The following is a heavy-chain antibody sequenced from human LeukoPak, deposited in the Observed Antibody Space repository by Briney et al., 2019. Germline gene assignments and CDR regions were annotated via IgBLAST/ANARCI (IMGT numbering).Heavy chain of an antibody. CDR2: ISSNGGST. D-gene: IGHD6-19*01. CDR3: ARASGWYDFGYYFDY. CDR1: GFTFSSYA. J-gene: IGHJ4*02. Sequence: GGSLRLSCAASGFTFSSYAMHWVRQAPGKGLEYVSAISSNGGSTYYANSVKGRFTISRDNSKNTLYLQMGSLRAEDMAVYYCARASGWYDFGYYFDYWGQGTLVTVSS. V-gene: IGHV3-64*01.